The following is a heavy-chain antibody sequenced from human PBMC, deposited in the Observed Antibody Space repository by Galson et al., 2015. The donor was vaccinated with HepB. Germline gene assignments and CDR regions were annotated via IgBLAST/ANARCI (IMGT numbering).Heavy chain of an antibody. CDR2: IHPGDSNT. D-gene: IGHD5-24*01. Sequence: SGAEVKKPGESLKISCKGSGYSFTNYWIGWVRQMPGKGLEWMGIIHPGDSNTKYSPSFQGQVTISADKSISTAYLQWSSLKASDTAIYYCARQEGDMATICLDYWGQGTLVTVSS. V-gene: IGHV5-51*01. CDR3: ARQEGDMATICLDY. J-gene: IGHJ4*02. CDR1: GYSFTNYW.